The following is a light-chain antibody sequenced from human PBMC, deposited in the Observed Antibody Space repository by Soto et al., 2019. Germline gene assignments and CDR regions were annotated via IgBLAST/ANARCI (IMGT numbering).Light chain of an antibody. CDR1: SSNLGAGYD. V-gene: IGLV1-40*01. CDR2: GNR. J-gene: IGLJ1*01. CDR3: SSYSTSTNFYV. Sequence: QSVLTQPPSVSGAPGQRVTLSCTGNSSNLGAGYDVHWYQQLPGAAPKLVIFGNRNRPSGVPERFSGSKSGNTASLTISGLQADDEAEYYCSSYSTSTNFYVFGTGTKLTVL.